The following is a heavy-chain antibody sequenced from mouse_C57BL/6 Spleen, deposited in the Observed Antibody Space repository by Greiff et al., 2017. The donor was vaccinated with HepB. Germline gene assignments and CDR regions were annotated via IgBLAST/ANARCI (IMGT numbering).Heavy chain of an antibody. J-gene: IGHJ4*01. CDR2: IDPSDSYT. CDR3: ARETVPYGSSSYYAMDY. D-gene: IGHD1-1*01. CDR1: GYTFTSYW. Sequence: QVQLKQPGAELVRPGTSVKLSCKASGYTFTSYWMHWVKQRPGQGLEWIGVIDPSDSYTNYNQKFKGKATLTVDTSSSTAYMQLSSLTSEDSAVYYCARETVPYGSSSYYAMDYWGQGTSVTVSS. V-gene: IGHV1-59*01.